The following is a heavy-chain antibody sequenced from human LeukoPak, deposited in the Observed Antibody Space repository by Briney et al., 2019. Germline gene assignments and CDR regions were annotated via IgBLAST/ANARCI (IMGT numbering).Heavy chain of an antibody. CDR2: INPNSGDT. D-gene: IGHD3-9*01. J-gene: IGHJ3*02. V-gene: IGHV1-2*02. CDR1: GYTFTGYY. Sequence: ASVKVSCKASGYTFTGYYMHWVRQAPGQGLEWMGWINPNSGDTNYAQKFQGRVTMTRDTSISTAYMELSRLRSDDTAVYYCARDLVLRYFDWSRGAFDIWGQGTMVTVSS. CDR3: ARDLVLRYFDWSRGAFDI.